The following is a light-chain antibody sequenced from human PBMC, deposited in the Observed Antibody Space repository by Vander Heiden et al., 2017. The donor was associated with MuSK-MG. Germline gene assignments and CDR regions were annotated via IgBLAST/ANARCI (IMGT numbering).Light chain of an antibody. CDR1: QSVGNNY. CDR2: AAS. V-gene: IGKV3-20*01. Sequence: EIVFTQSPGTLALSPGERATLSCRASQSVGNNYLAWYQQKPGQAPRLLIYAASSRATGIPPRFSASGSGTDFSLTITRLEPEDFAVYYCQQYDSLPRTFGHGTKVEIK. CDR3: QQYDSLPRT. J-gene: IGKJ1*01.